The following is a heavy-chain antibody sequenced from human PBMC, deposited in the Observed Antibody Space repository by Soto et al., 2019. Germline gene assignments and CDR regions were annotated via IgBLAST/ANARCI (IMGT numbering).Heavy chain of an antibody. CDR2: INGPGDDT. Sequence: GGSLRLSCAASGFTFHDYGLSGVRQAPGKGLEWVSSINGPGDDTYYADAVRGRFTISRDNSKNTLYLQMNSLRAEDTALYYCAKKEEYDHVWVKSPLDWGQGTLVTVSS. D-gene: IGHD3-16*01. V-gene: IGHV3-23*01. CDR1: GFTFHDYG. CDR3: AKKEEYDHVWVKSPLD. J-gene: IGHJ4*03.